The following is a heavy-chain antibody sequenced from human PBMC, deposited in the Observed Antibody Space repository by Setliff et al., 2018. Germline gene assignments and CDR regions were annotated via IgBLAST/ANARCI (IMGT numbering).Heavy chain of an antibody. J-gene: IGHJ6*03. CDR3: ARAPDSGTYYNLYPYYNDV. Sequence: PSETLSLTCTVSGGYIARSYFYWGWIRQSPGKGLEWIGTMYYSGSIKYNPSLRSRVTISVDTVKNQFSLRLSSLTAADTAVYYCARAPDSGTYYNLYPYYNDVWGKGTTVTVSS. CDR2: MYYSGSI. V-gene: IGHV4-39*07. D-gene: IGHD1-26*01. CDR1: GGYIARSYFY.